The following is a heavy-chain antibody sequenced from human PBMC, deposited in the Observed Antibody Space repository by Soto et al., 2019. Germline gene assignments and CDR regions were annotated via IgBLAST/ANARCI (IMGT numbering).Heavy chain of an antibody. J-gene: IGHJ4*01. Sequence: KPSETLSLTCTVSGDSISSNSHYWGWIRQSPGKGLEWIGSVFHSGSTKYNASLKSRVTISVDTSKDQFSLRLSSVTVADTAIYYCARLFNGNYYIDYWGHGTQVTVS. D-gene: IGHD1-26*01. CDR3: ARLFNGNYYIDY. V-gene: IGHV4-39*01. CDR1: GDSISSNSHY. CDR2: VFHSGST.